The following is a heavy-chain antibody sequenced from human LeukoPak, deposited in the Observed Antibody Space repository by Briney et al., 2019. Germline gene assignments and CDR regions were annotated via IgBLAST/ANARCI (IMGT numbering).Heavy chain of an antibody. Sequence: SETLSLTCAVYGGSFSGYYWSWIRQPPGKGLEWIGEINYSGSTNYNPSLKSRVTISVDTSKNQFSLKLSSVTAADTAVYYCARHWYYYGSGSYYTRPSYYYYMDVWGKGTTVTISS. CDR3: ARHWYYYGSGSYYTRPSYYYYMDV. V-gene: IGHV4-34*01. J-gene: IGHJ6*03. D-gene: IGHD3-10*01. CDR1: GGSFSGYY. CDR2: INYSGST.